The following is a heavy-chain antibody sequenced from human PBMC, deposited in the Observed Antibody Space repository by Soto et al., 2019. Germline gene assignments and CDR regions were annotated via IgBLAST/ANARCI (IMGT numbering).Heavy chain of an antibody. CDR3: ARGWGRIFDY. CDR2: ISYSGST. CDR1: GGSIRSGGYY. D-gene: IGHD7-27*01. J-gene: IGHJ4*02. V-gene: IGHV4-31*03. Sequence: SETLSLTCTVSGGSIRSGGYYWSWIRQHPGTGLEWIGHISYSGSTNYNPSLKSRVTISVDTSKNQFSLKLSSVTAADTAVYYCARGWGRIFDYWGQGTLVTVSS.